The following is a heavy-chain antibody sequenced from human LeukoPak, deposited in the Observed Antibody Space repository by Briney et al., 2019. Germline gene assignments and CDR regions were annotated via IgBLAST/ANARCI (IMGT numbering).Heavy chain of an antibody. J-gene: IGHJ4*02. D-gene: IGHD1-26*01. Sequence: SETLSLTCTVSGGSISSSSYYWGWIRQPPGKGLEWIGSIYYSGSTYYNPSLKSRVTISVDTSKNQFSLKLSSVTAADTAVYYCAAGSYEGLGYWGQGTLVTVSS. CDR3: AAGSYEGLGY. CDR1: GGSISSSSYY. CDR2: IYYSGST. V-gene: IGHV4-39*01.